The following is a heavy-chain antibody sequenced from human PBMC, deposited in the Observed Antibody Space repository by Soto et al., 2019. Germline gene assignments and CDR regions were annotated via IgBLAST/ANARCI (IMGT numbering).Heavy chain of an antibody. V-gene: IGHV1-18*01. CDR3: AREGPPSLS. D-gene: IGHD2-2*01. J-gene: IGHJ4*02. CDR2: ISGYNGKT. CDR1: GYTFTSYY. Sequence: QVQLVQSGAEVKKPGASVKVSCKASGYTFTSYYISWVRQAPGQGLEWMGGISGYNGKTNYGQKLQGRATMNTDTPTSTTYMEQRSLRSDETAVYYCAREGPPSLSWGQGTLGTVSS.